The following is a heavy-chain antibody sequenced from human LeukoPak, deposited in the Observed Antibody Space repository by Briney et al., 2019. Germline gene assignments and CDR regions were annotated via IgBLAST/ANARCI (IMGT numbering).Heavy chain of an antibody. CDR3: ARGLYKPGAAVGY. CDR1: GFIFSSDS. CDR2: ISSTGAYI. V-gene: IGHV3-21*04. Sequence: GGSLRLSCATSGFIFSSDSMIWVRQAPGKGLEWVSSISSTGAYIYYADSLKGRFTISRDNAKNSLYLQMNSLRAEDTAVYYCARGLYKPGAAVGYWGQGTLVPVSS. D-gene: IGHD6-13*01. J-gene: IGHJ4*02.